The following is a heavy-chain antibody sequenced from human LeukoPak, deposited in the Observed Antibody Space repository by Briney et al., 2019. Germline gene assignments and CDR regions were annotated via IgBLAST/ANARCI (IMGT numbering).Heavy chain of an antibody. CDR1: RGSVRSSLNY. V-gene: IGHV4-39*01. D-gene: IGHD3-9*01. J-gene: IGHJ4*02. CDR3: ARLSKGRYFDYIFDY. Sequence: PSETLSLTCTVSRGSVRSSLNYWGWIRQPPGKGLEWIGNTYYTGSTYSNPTLKSRVTLSVDTSKNQFSLKLNSVTAADTYVYYCARLSKGRYFDYIFDYWGQGTLLTVSS. CDR2: TYYTGST.